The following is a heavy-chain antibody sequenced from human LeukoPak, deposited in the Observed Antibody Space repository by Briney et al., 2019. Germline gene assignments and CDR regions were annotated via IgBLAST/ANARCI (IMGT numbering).Heavy chain of an antibody. Sequence: SETLSLTCAVYGGSFSGYYWSWIRQPPGKGLEWIGEINHSGSTNYNPSLKSRVTISVDTSKNQFSLKLSSVTAADTAVYYCARDRYYYDTGGYYPLDYWGQGTQVTVSS. CDR1: GGSFSGYY. D-gene: IGHD3-22*01. V-gene: IGHV4-34*01. J-gene: IGHJ4*02. CDR3: ARDRYYYDTGGYYPLDY. CDR2: INHSGST.